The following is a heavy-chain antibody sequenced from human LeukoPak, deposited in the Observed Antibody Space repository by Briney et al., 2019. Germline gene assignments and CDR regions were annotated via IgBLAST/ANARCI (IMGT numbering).Heavy chain of an antibody. V-gene: IGHV4-34*01. CDR3: AREDPGERGSYRPLDY. Sequence: PSETLSLTYAVYGGSFSGYYWSWIRQPPGKGLEWIGEINHSGSTNYNPSLKSRVTISVDTSKNQFSLKLSSVTAADTAVYYCAREDPGERGSYRPLDYWGQGTLVTVSS. CDR2: INHSGST. J-gene: IGHJ4*02. CDR1: GGSFSGYY. D-gene: IGHD3-16*02.